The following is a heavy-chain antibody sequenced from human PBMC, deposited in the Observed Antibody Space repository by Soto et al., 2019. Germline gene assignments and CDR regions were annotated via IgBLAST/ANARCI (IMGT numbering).Heavy chain of an antibody. D-gene: IGHD2-2*01. V-gene: IGHV3-30-3*01. CDR2: ISYDGSNK. J-gene: IGHJ4*02. Sequence: GGSLRLSCAASGFTFSSYAMHWVRQAPGKGLEWVAVISYDGSNKYYADSVKGRFTISRDNSKNTLYLQMNSLRAEDTDVYYCARGYRGEEDIVVVPAAIDDWGQGTLVTVSS. CDR1: GFTFSSYA. CDR3: ARGYRGEEDIVVVPAAIDD.